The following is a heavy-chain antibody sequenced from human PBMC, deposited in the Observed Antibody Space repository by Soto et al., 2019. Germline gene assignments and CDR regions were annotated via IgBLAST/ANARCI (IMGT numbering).Heavy chain of an antibody. CDR2: IFSNDET. D-gene: IGHD2-21*01. Sequence: QVTLKESGPVLVKPTETLTLTCTVSGFSLSNARMGVSWIRQPPGKALEWLAHIFSNDETAYSTSLKTRLTIAKDTSKSQVVLTMANMDPVDTATYYCARTVARMDLDYWGQGTLVTVSS. J-gene: IGHJ4*02. CDR1: GFSLSNARMG. V-gene: IGHV2-26*01. CDR3: ARTVARMDLDY.